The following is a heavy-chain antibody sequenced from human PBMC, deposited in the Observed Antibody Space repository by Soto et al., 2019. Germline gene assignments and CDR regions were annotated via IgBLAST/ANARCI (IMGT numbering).Heavy chain of an antibody. V-gene: IGHV1-58*01. CDR3: AAVPVLRFLKWLPAYFDY. CDR2: LVVGSGNT. CDR1: GLMFTSSA. D-gene: IGHD3-3*01. J-gene: IGHJ4*02. Sequence: SGKVWCKTSGLMFTSSAVQWVRQARGQRLEWIGWLVVGSGNTHYAQHFQERVTLTRDMSTGTAYMELSSLRSEDTAVYYCAAVPVLRFLKWLPAYFDYWGQGTLVTVSS.